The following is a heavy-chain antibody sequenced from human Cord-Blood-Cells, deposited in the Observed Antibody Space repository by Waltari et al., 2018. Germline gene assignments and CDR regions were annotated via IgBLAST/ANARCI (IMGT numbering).Heavy chain of an antibody. Sequence: QVQLQESGPGLVKPSETLSLTCTVSGGSISSHYWSWIRQPPGKGLEWIGYIYYSGSTNYNPSLKSRVTISGDTSKNQFSLKLSSVTAADTAVYYCARDTKLTGDAFDIWGQGTMVTVSS. CDR1: GGSISSHY. CDR3: ARDTKLTGDAFDI. J-gene: IGHJ3*02. D-gene: IGHD7-27*01. CDR2: IYYSGST. V-gene: IGHV4-59*11.